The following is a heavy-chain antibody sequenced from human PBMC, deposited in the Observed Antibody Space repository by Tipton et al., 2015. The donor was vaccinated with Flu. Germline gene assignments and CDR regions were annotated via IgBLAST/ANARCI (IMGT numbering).Heavy chain of an antibody. V-gene: IGHV4-4*02. D-gene: IGHD3-10*01. CDR2: VYHTGGT. Sequence: GLVKPSGTVSLTCTVSGDSINSNNWWSWVRQPPGKGPEWIGEVYHTGGTTYNPSLKSRAIISVDKSNNQISLTLKFVTAADTAVYYCARSGYWDSGDLLRFGPWGQGTLVTVSS. CDR1: GDSINSNNW. J-gene: IGHJ5*02. CDR3: ARSGYWDSGDLLRFGP.